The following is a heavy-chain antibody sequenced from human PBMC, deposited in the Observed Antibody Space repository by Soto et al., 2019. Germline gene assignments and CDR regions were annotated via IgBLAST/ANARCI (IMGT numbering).Heavy chain of an antibody. J-gene: IGHJ4*02. CDR3: ARDLAAADY. CDR1: GFTFTSHA. CDR2: ISLSGASA. Sequence: RLSCAASGFTFTSHAMYWVRQAPGRGLEWVSKISLSGASADYVDSVKGRFTISRDTSKNILYLQMNSLRSDDTAVYYCARDLAAADYWGQGTLVTVSS. D-gene: IGHD6-13*01. V-gene: IGHV3-23*01.